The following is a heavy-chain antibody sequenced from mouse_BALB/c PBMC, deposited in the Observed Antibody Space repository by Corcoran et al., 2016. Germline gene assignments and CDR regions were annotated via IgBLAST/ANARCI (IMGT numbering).Heavy chain of an antibody. D-gene: IGHD2-4*01. V-gene: IGHV9-3-1*01. CDR1: GYTFTNYG. Sequence: QIQLVQSGPELKKPGETVKISCKASGYTFTNYGMNWVKQAPGKGLKWMGWINTYTGESTYADDFKGRFAFSLETSASTAYLQINNLKNEDTATYFCAREDDYLYWGQGTTLTVSS. CDR3: AREDDYLY. J-gene: IGHJ2*01. CDR2: INTYTGES.